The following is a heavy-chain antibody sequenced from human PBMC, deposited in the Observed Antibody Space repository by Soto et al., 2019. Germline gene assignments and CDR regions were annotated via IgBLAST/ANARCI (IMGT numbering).Heavy chain of an antibody. D-gene: IGHD1-1*01. Sequence: QVQLQESGPGLVKPSQTLSLTCTVSGGSISSGGYYWSWIRQHPGKGLEWIGYIYYSGSTYYNPSPNSRVTISVDTSKNQFSPKLSSVTAADTAVYYCARGNSNGPYYYYYYGMDVWGQGTTVTVSS. CDR3: ARGNSNGPYYYYYYGMDV. V-gene: IGHV4-31*03. CDR1: GGSISSGGYY. J-gene: IGHJ6*02. CDR2: IYYSGST.